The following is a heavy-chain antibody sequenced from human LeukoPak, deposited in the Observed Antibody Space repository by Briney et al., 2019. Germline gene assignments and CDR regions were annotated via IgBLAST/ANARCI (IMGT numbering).Heavy chain of an antibody. J-gene: IGHJ6*02. V-gene: IGHV1-69*13. D-gene: IGHD2-21*02. Sequence: SVKVSCKTSGYSFTNYYMHWVRQAPGQGLEWMGGIIPIFGTANYAQKFQGRVTITADESTSTAYMELSSLRSEDTAVYYCASRVVVTAIPTSYYYYGMDVWGQGTTVTVSS. CDR3: ASRVVVTAIPTSYYYYGMDV. CDR1: GYSFTNYY. CDR2: IIPIFGTA.